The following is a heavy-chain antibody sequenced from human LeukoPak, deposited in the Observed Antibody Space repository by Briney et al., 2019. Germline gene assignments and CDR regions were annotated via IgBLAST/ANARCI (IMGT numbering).Heavy chain of an antibody. CDR2: IGGSGGST. V-gene: IGHV3-23*01. Sequence: PGGSLRLSCAASGFTFSSYGMSWVRQAPGKGLEWVSAIGGSGGSTYYADSVKGRFTISRDNSKNTLYLQMNSLRAEDTAVYYCAKSGYGGNSRYFDYWGQGTLVTVSS. D-gene: IGHD4-23*01. J-gene: IGHJ4*02. CDR3: AKSGYGGNSRYFDY. CDR1: GFTFSSYG.